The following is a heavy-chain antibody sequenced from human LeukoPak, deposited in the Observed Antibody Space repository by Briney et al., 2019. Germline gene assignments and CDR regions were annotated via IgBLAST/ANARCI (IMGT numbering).Heavy chain of an antibody. Sequence: PGASVKVSCTASGYTFTGYYMHWVRQAPGQGLEWMGWINPNSGGTNYAQKLQGRVTMTRDTSISTAYMELSRLRSDDTAVYYCARYPDDPGYFDYWGQGTLVTVSS. D-gene: IGHD1-1*01. CDR3: ARYPDDPGYFDY. CDR2: INPNSGGT. V-gene: IGHV1-2*02. J-gene: IGHJ4*02. CDR1: GYTFTGYY.